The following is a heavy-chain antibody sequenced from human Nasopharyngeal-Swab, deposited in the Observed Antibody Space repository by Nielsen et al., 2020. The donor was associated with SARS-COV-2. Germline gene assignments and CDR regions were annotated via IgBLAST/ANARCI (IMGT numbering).Heavy chain of an antibody. CDR3: ARSYYGAYYYGMDV. CDR1: GFTCSSYA. J-gene: IGHJ6*02. V-gene: IGHV3-30-3*01. CDR2: MSYDRSNK. D-gene: IGHD4-17*01. Sequence: GWSLRLSCAVSGFTCSSYAMHWDRTPPGKGLEWVAVMSYDRSNKYYADSVKGRFTISRDNSKNTLYLQMNSLRAEDTAVYYCARSYYGAYYYGMDVWGQGTTVTVSS.